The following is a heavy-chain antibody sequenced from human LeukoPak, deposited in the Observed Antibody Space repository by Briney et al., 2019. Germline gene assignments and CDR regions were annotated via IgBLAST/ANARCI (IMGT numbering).Heavy chain of an antibody. CDR2: INPNSGGT. CDR1: GYTFTGYY. Sequence: ASVKVSCKASGYTFTGYYMHWVRQAPGQGLEWMGWINPNSGGTNYAQKFQGRVTMARDTSISTAYMELSRLRSDDTAVFYCATSSGWKSNIDYWGQGTLVTVSS. D-gene: IGHD6-19*01. J-gene: IGHJ4*02. CDR3: ATSSGWKSNIDY. V-gene: IGHV1-2*02.